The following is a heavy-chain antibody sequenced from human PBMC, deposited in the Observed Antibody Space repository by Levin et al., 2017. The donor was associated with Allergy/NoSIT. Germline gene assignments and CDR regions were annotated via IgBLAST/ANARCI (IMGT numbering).Heavy chain of an antibody. V-gene: IGHV1-46*01. Sequence: VASVKVSCKASGYTFTSYYMHWVRQAPGQGLEWMGIINPSGGSTSYAQKFQGRVTMTRDTSTSTVYMELSSLRSEDTAVYYCASSVDGGYSYGSVSRFFKEADRPFDPWGQGTLVTVSS. D-gene: IGHD5-18*01. CDR1: GYTFTSYY. J-gene: IGHJ5*02. CDR3: ASSVDGGYSYGSVSRFFKEADRPFDP. CDR2: INPSGGST.